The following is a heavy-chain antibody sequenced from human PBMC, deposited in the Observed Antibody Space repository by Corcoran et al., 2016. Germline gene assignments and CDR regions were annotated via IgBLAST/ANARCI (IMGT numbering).Heavy chain of an antibody. J-gene: IGHJ6*02. V-gene: IGHV4-34*01. Sequence: QVQLQQWGAGLLKPSETLSLTCAVYGGSFSGYYWSWIRQPPGKGLEWIGEINHSGSTNYNPSLKSRVTISVDTSKNQFSLKLSSVTAADTAVYYCARLSGSSIAAAGTDSLDYYYGMDVWGQGTTVTVSS. CDR2: INHSGST. CDR3: ARLSGSSIAAAGTDSLDYYYGMDV. D-gene: IGHD6-13*01. CDR1: GGSFSGYY.